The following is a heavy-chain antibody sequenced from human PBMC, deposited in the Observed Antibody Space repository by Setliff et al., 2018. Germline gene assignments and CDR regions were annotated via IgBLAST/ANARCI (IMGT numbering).Heavy chain of an antibody. D-gene: IGHD6-19*01. Sequence: SETLSLTCAVYGGSFSTYYWIWIRQPPGKGLEWIGEINHSGSTNYNPSLKSRFTISRDNAKNSLYLQMNSLRVEDTAIYYCAKDHPSGWAYDCWGQGTLVTVSS. J-gene: IGHJ4*02. CDR3: AKDHPSGWAYDC. CDR1: GGSFSTYY. CDR2: INHSGST. V-gene: IGHV4-34*10.